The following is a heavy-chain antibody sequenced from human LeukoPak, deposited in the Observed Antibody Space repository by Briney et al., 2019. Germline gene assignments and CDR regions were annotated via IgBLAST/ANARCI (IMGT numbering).Heavy chain of an antibody. CDR3: ARDAPLAYGSGSYSFDY. V-gene: IGHV3-48*04. J-gene: IGHJ4*02. D-gene: IGHD3-10*01. CDR2: ISGSSSTI. CDR1: GFTFSSYS. Sequence: GGSLRLSCAASGFTFSSYSMNWVRQAPGKGLEWVSYISGSSSTIYYADSVKGRFTISRDNAKNSLYLQMNSLRTEDTAVYYCARDAPLAYGSGSYSFDYWGQGTLVTVSS.